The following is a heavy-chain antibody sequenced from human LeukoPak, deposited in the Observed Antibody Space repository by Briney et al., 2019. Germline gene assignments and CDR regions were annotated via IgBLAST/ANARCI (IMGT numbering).Heavy chain of an antibody. D-gene: IGHD6-19*01. CDR2: IYSGGST. Sequence: PGGSLRLSCAASGFTVSSNYMSWVRQAPGKRLEWVSVIYSGGSTYYADSVKGRFTISRDNSKNTLYLQMNSLRAEDTAVYYCASPTLSSGWAFDYWGQGTLVTVSS. CDR1: GFTVSSNY. CDR3: ASPTLSSGWAFDY. V-gene: IGHV3-66*01. J-gene: IGHJ4*02.